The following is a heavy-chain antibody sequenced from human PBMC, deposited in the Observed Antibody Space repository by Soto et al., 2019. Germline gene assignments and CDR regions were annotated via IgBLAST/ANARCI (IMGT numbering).Heavy chain of an antibody. CDR1: GFTFSSYE. CDR3: AVGMDV. J-gene: IGHJ6*02. CDR2: ISSSGSTI. V-gene: IGHV3-48*03. Sequence: GGSLRLSCAASGFTFSSYEMNWVRQAPGKGLEWVSYISSSGSTIFYADSLKGRFTISRDNAKKSLFLQMNSLRGEDTAVYYCAVGMDVWGQGTTVTVSS.